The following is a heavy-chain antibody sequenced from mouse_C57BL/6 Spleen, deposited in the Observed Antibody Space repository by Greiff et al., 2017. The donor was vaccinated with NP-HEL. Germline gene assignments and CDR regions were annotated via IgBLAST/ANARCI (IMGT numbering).Heavy chain of an antibody. CDR3: AREGTGDWYFDV. Sequence: DVKLVESEGGLVQPGSSMKLSCTASGFTFSDYYMAWVRQVPEKGLEWVANINYDGSSTYYLDSLKSRFIISRDNAKNILYLQMSSLKSEDTATYYCAREGTGDWYFDVWGTGTTVTVSS. CDR1: GFTFSDYY. CDR2: INYDGSST. V-gene: IGHV5-16*01. J-gene: IGHJ1*03. D-gene: IGHD3-3*01.